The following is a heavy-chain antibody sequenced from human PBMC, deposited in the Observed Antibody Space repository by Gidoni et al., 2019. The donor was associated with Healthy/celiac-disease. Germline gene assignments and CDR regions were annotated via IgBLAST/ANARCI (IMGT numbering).Heavy chain of an antibody. CDR1: GGSISSSRYY. CDR3: ARPNCSSTSCYPSPYYYGMDV. J-gene: IGHJ6*02. Sequence: QLQLQESGPGLVKPSETLSLTCTVSGGSISSSRYYWGWIRQPPGKGLEWIGSIYYSGSTYYNPSLKSRVTISVDTSKNQCSLKLSYVTAADTAVYYCARPNCSSTSCYPSPYYYGMDVWGQGTTVTVSS. V-gene: IGHV4-39*01. CDR2: IYYSGST. D-gene: IGHD2-2*01.